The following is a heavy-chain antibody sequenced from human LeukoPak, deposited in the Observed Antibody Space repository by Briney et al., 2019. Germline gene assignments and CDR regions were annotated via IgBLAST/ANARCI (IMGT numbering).Heavy chain of an antibody. CDR3: ARQSNLGYCSGGSCYYPPDFDY. D-gene: IGHD2-15*01. CDR2: ISYDGSNK. CDR1: GFTFSSYA. V-gene: IGHV3-30*04. Sequence: GGSLRLSCAASGFTFSSYAMHWVRQAPGKGLKWVAVISYDGSNKYYADSVKGRFTISRDNSKNTLYLQMNSLRAEDTAVYYCARQSNLGYCSGGSCYYPPDFDYWGQGTLVTVSS. J-gene: IGHJ4*02.